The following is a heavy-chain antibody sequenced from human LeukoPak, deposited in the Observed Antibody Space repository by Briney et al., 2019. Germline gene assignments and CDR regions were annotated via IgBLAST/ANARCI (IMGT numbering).Heavy chain of an antibody. CDR2: ISSSGSII. V-gene: IGHV3-48*03. CDR1: GFTFSSYE. D-gene: IGHD4-17*01. CDR3: ARDFGSTTVAPDYFDY. J-gene: IGHJ4*02. Sequence: GGSLRLSCAASGFTFSSYEMNWVRQAPGKGLEWVSYISSSGSIIYYADSVKGRFTISRDNAKNSLYLQMNSLRAEDTAVYYCARDFGSTTVAPDYFDYWGQGTLVTVSS.